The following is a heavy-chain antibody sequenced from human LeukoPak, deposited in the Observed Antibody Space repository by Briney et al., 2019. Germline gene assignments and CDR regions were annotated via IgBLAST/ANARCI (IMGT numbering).Heavy chain of an antibody. CDR3: ARQKRGWGDFDY. CDR1: GGSISSYY. CDR2: ISYSGST. D-gene: IGHD7-27*01. V-gene: IGHV4-59*08. Sequence: KPSETLSLTCTVSGGSISSYYWSWIRQPPGKGLEWIGYISYSGSTNYNPSLKSRVTMSVDTSKNQFSLKLSSVTAADTAVYYCARQKRGWGDFDYWGQGTLVTVSS. J-gene: IGHJ4*02.